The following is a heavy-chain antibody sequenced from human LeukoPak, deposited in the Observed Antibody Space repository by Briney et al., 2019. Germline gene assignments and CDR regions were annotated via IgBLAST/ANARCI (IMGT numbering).Heavy chain of an antibody. CDR1: GGSISSYY. V-gene: IGHV4-59*08. CDR3: ARLGIGVVPTAMLGDYYFDY. J-gene: IGHJ4*02. CDR2: IYYSGST. Sequence: PTETLSLTCTVSGGSISSYYWSWLRQPPGKGLEWIGYIYYSGSTNYNPSLKSRVTISVDTSKNQFSLKLTSVTAADTAVYYCARLGIGVVPTAMLGDYYFDYWGQGTLVTVSS. D-gene: IGHD2-2*01.